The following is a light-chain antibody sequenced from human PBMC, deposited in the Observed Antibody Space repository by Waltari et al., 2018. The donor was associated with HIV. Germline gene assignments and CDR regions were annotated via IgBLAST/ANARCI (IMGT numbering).Light chain of an antibody. CDR2: EVS. CDR1: SSDVGGYNY. CDR3: SSYAGSSNVV. J-gene: IGLJ2*01. Sequence: QSALTQPPSASGSPGQSVTISCTGTSSDVGGYNYVSWYQQHPGKAPKLMIYEVSKRPSGVPDRFSVAKSGNTASLTVSGLQAEDEADYYCSSYAGSSNVVFGGGTKLTVL. V-gene: IGLV2-8*01.